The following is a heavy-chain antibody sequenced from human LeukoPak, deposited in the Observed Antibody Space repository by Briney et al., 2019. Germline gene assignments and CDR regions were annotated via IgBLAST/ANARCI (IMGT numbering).Heavy chain of an antibody. CDR3: ARGEDYSHDY. CDR1: GYTFFGKF. Sequence: ASVKVSCKASGYTFFGKFIHWVRQAPGQGLEWVGRINPDNGGATFAQKFQGRVTMTRDTSISTVSMELNRLTSDDTAIYYCARGEDYSHDYWGQGTLVTVSS. D-gene: IGHD4-11*01. J-gene: IGHJ4*02. V-gene: IGHV1-2*06. CDR2: INPDNGGA.